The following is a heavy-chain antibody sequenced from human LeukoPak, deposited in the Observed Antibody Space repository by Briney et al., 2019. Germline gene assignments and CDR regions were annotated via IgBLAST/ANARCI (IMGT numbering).Heavy chain of an antibody. D-gene: IGHD1-26*01. J-gene: IGHJ4*02. CDR1: GASISSSSYY. CDR3: ASGSDYFDY. Sequence: SETLSLTCTVSGASISSSSYYWGWIRQPPGKGLEWIGSIYYSGTTYYNPSLKSRVTISVDTSKNQFSLKLTSVTAADTAVYYCASGSDYFDYWGQGTLVTVSS. CDR2: IYYSGTT. V-gene: IGHV4-39*07.